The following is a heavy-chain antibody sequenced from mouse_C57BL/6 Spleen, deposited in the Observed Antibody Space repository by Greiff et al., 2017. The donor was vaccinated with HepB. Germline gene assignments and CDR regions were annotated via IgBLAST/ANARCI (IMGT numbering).Heavy chain of an antibody. J-gene: IGHJ4*01. CDR1: GYTFTSYW. CDR3: ARGVGYDAMDY. CDR2: IDPSDSET. V-gene: IGHV1-52*01. D-gene: IGHD1-1*02. Sequence: QVQLQQPGAELVRPGSSVKLSCKASGYTFTSYWMHWVKQRPIQGLEWIGNIDPSDSETHYNQKFKDKATLTVDKSSSTAYMQLSSLTSEDSAVYYCARGVGYDAMDYRGQGTSVTVSS.